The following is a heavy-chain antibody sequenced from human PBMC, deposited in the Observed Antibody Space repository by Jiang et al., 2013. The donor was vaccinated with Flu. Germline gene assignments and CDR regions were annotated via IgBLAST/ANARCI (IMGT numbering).Heavy chain of an antibody. CDR2: IYYSGST. V-gene: IGHV4-59*01. CDR1: GGSISSYY. CDR3: ARDLKNNWFDP. Sequence: LLKPSETLSLTCTVSGGSISSYYWSWIRQPPGKGLEWIGYIYYSGSTNYNPSLKSRVTISVDTSKNQFSLKLSSVTAADTAVYYCARDLKNNWFDPWGQGTLVTVSS. J-gene: IGHJ5*02.